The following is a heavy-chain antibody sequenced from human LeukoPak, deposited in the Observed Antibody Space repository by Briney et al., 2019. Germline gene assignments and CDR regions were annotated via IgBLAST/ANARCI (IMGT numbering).Heavy chain of an antibody. J-gene: IGHJ4*02. CDR1: GFTLNNYA. CDR2: ISGGGETT. V-gene: IGHV3-23*01. D-gene: IGHD4-17*01. CDR3: ARDYADYVGYFFFDY. Sequence: GGSLRLSCAASGFTLNNYAMNWVRQAPGKGLGWVSSISGGGETTYYADSAKGRFTISRDNSQNTLYLQMNGLRAEDTAVYYCARDYADYVGYFFFDYWGQGTLVTVSS.